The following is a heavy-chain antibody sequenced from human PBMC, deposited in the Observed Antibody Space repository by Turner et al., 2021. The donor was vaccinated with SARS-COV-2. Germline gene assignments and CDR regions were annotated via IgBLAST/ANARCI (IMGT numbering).Heavy chain of an antibody. V-gene: IGHV3-30*18. CDR1: GFTFSSYG. D-gene: IGHD3-3*01. CDR3: AKDDNYDFWTGYYMY. J-gene: IGHJ4*02. CDR2: ISYDGSNK. Sequence: QVQLVESGGGVVQPGRSLRLACAASGFTFSSYGMHWVRQAPGKGLEWVAGISYDGSNKYYADSVKGRFTISRDNSKNKLYLQMNSLRAEDTAVYYCAKDDNYDFWTGYYMYWGQGTLVTVSS.